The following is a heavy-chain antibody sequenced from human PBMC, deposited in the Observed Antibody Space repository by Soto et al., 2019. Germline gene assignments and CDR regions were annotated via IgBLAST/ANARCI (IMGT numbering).Heavy chain of an antibody. Sequence: QVQLQESGPGLVKPSETLSLTCTVSGGSISSYYWSWIRQPPGKGLEWIGYIYYSGRTNYNPSLKSRVTISVDTSKNQFSLKLSAVAAADTAVYYCARDRGYQGPYGMDVWGQGTTVTVSS. CDR1: GGSISSYY. CDR3: ARDRGYQGPYGMDV. D-gene: IGHD2-2*01. J-gene: IGHJ6*02. CDR2: IYYSGRT. V-gene: IGHV4-59*01.